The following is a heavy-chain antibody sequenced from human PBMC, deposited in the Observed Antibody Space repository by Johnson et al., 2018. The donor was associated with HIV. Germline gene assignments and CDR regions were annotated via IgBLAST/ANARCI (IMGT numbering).Heavy chain of an antibody. Sequence: VQLVESGGGLIQPGGSLRLSCAASGLIVSSSYMTWVRQGPGKGLAWVSVIYSGGSTYYADSVKGRFTISRDNAKNTLYLQMNSLRAEDTAVYYCARVSMLFIAADAFDIWGQGTMVTVSS. J-gene: IGHJ3*02. V-gene: IGHV3-53*01. CDR1: GLIVSSSY. D-gene: IGHD2-21*01. CDR2: IYSGGST. CDR3: ARVSMLFIAADAFDI.